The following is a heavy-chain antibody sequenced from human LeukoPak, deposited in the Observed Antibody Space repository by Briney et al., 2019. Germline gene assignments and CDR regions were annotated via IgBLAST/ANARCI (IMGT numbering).Heavy chain of an antibody. CDR2: INHRGST. J-gene: IGHJ6*03. V-gene: IGHV4-34*01. CDR3: ARAIRRLYYYYYMDV. D-gene: IGHD2-2*01. Sequence: SGALSLTCVVYGGSFIGYFWSWIRQPPGKGVEWIGEINHRGSTSYNPSPMSRVTISVHTSKNQFSLKLSSVTAADKAVYYCARAIRRLYYYYYMDVWGKGTTVTVSS. CDR1: GGSFIGYF.